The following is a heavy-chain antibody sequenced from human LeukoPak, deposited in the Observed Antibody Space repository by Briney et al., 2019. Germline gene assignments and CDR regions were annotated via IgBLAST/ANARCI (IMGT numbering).Heavy chain of an antibody. D-gene: IGHD6-13*01. CDR1: GGSISSYY. Sequence: PSETLSLTCTVSGGSISSYYWSWIRQPAGKGLEWIGRIYTSGSTNYNPSLKSRVTMSVDTSKNQFSLKLSSVTAADTAVYYCAGGYSSSWDAGYYGMDVWGQGTTVTVSS. V-gene: IGHV4-4*07. J-gene: IGHJ6*02. CDR3: AGGYSSSWDAGYYGMDV. CDR2: IYTSGST.